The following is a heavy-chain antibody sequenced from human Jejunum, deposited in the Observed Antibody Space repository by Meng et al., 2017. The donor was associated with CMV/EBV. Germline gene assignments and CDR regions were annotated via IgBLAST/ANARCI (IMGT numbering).Heavy chain of an antibody. Sequence: FSDHYMDWVRQAPGRGLEWVAYIKYDGSDKQYVDSVRGRFTISRDNAKNSLYLQMNSLRAEDTAVYYCAGARTYFRDSGGHSLDYWGQGTLVTVSS. CDR1: FSDHY. D-gene: IGHD3-22*01. J-gene: IGHJ4*02. CDR2: IKYDGSDK. CDR3: AGARTYFRDSGGHSLDY. V-gene: IGHV3-7*01.